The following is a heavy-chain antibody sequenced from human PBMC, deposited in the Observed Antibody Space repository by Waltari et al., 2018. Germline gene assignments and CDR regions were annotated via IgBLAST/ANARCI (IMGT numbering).Heavy chain of an antibody. J-gene: IGHJ4*02. CDR2: INHSGST. Sequence: QVQLQQWGAGLLKPSETLPLTCPVYGGSFSGYYWGWIRQPPGKGLEWIGEINHSGSTNYNPSLKSRVTISVDTSKNQFSLKLSSVTAADTAVYYCARKGRIYGYWGQGTLVTVSS. V-gene: IGHV4-34*01. CDR3: ARKGRIYGY. D-gene: IGHD2-21*01. CDR1: GGSFSGYY.